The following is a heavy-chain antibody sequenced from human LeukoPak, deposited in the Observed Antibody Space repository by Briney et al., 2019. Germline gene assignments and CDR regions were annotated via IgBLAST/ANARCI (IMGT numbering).Heavy chain of an antibody. J-gene: IGHJ4*02. Sequence: GGSLRLSCAASGFTFNNYAMNWVRQAPGKGLEWVSSISGGGETTYYADSAKGRFTISRDNSQNTLYLQMNSLRAEDTAVYYCARDYADYVGYFFFDYWGQGTLVTISS. D-gene: IGHD4-17*01. V-gene: IGHV3-23*01. CDR2: ISGGGETT. CDR3: ARDYADYVGYFFFDY. CDR1: GFTFNNYA.